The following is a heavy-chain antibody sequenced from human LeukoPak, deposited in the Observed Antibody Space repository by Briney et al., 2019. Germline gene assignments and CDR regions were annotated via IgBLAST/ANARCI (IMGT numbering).Heavy chain of an antibody. V-gene: IGHV3-11*01. CDR3: ARERATIKGY. J-gene: IGHJ4*02. D-gene: IGHD5-24*01. Sequence: GGSLRLSCAACGFTFSVTYMSWVRQAPGTGLEWVSYINSSGRTIYYADSVKGRCTLSRDNAKDTLYLQMNSLRAEDTAVYYCARERATIKGYWGQETRVTVSS. CDR2: INSSGRTI. CDR1: GFTFSVTY.